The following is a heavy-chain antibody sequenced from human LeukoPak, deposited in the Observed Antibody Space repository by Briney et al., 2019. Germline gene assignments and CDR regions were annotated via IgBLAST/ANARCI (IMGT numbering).Heavy chain of an antibody. CDR2: VSGSSGST. Sequence: GGSLRLSCTASGFTFSNYAMSWVRQAPGKGLEWVSAVSGSSGSTYYADSVKGRFTISRDNSKNKLYLQMNSLRAEDTAVYYCARLTVPGNYYYYYYGMDVWGQGTTVTVSS. CDR3: ARLTVPGNYYYYYYGMDV. D-gene: IGHD4-11*01. V-gene: IGHV3-23*01. CDR1: GFTFSNYA. J-gene: IGHJ6*02.